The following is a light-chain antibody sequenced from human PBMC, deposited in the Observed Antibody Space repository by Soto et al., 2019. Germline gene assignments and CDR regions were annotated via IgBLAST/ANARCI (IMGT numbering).Light chain of an antibody. J-gene: IGKJ4*01. CDR3: QQYNQWPLT. Sequence: EIVMTQSPATLSVSPGEKATLSCRASQTVSNNLAWYQQKPGQAPRLLIYFASTRATGIPARFSGSGSGPEFTLTIRSLQSEDFAVYYCQQYNQWPLTFGGGTKAETK. CDR1: QTVSNN. CDR2: FAS. V-gene: IGKV3-15*01.